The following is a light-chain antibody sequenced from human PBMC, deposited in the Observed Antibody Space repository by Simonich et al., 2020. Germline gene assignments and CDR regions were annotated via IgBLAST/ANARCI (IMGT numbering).Light chain of an antibody. CDR1: QSVLYSSNNKNY. V-gene: IGKV4-1*01. CDR3: QQYYSTPYT. Sequence: DIVMTQSPDSLAVSLGERATINCKSSQSVLYSSNNKNYLAWYQQKPGQPPKLLIYWASNRESGVTDRVSGSGSGTDFTLTISSLQAEDVAVYYCQQYYSTPYTFGQGTKLEIK. J-gene: IGKJ2*01. CDR2: WAS.